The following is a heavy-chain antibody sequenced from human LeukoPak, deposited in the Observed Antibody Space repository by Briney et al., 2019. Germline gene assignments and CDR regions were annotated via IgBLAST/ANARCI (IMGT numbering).Heavy chain of an antibody. D-gene: IGHD1-26*01. J-gene: IGHJ4*02. Sequence: SETLSLTYTVSGCSISSYYWSWIRQPPGKGLEWFGYIHYSGSTNYNPSLKSRVTISVDTSKKQFSLKLRSVTAADTAVYYCSRMGARDFFDYWGQGTLVTVSS. CDR2: IHYSGST. CDR1: GCSISSYY. CDR3: SRMGARDFFDY. V-gene: IGHV4-59*01.